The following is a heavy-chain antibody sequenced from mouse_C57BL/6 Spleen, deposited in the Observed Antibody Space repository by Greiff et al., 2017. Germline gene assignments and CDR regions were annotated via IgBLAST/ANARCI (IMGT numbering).Heavy chain of an antibody. CDR3: ATPIYYDYVFDY. J-gene: IGHJ2*01. Sequence: VQLQQSGPGLVQPSQSLSITCTVSGFSLTSYGVHWVRQSPGKGLEWLGVIWRGGSTDYNAAFMSRLSLTKDNSKSQVFFKMNSLQADDTAIYYCATPIYYDYVFDYWGQGTTLTVSS. V-gene: IGHV2-5*01. CDR1: GFSLTSYG. CDR2: IWRGGST. D-gene: IGHD2-4*01.